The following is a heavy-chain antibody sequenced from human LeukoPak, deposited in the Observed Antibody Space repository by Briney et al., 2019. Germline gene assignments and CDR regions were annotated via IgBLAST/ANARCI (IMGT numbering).Heavy chain of an antibody. V-gene: IGHV3-9*01. CDR2: ISWNSGSI. Sequence: PGGSLGLSCAASGFTFDDYAMHWVRQAPGKGLEWVSGISWNSGSIGYADSVEGRFTISRDNAKNSLYLQMNSLRAEDTALYYCAKGPSGSYLYYFDYWGQGTLVTVSS. J-gene: IGHJ4*02. D-gene: IGHD1-26*01. CDR3: AKGPSGSYLYYFDY. CDR1: GFTFDDYA.